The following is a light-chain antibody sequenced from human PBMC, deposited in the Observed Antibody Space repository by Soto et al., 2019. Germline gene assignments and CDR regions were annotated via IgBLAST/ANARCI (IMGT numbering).Light chain of an antibody. CDR3: QQRSNWPGIT. V-gene: IGKV4-1*01. J-gene: IGKJ4*01. CDR1: QNVLYRSSNKSY. Sequence: DIVMTQSPDFLAVSLGERATITCKSSQNVLYRSSNKSYLAWYQQRPGQPPRLLLYWASTRESGVPDRFIGSGSETDFTLTISSLEPEDFAVYYCQQRSNWPGITFGGGTKVEIK. CDR2: WAS.